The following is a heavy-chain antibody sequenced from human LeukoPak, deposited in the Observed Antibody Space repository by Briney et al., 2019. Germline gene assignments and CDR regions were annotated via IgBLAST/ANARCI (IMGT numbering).Heavy chain of an antibody. J-gene: IGHJ3*02. Sequence: SETLCLTCTVSGGSISSGGYYWSWIRQPPGKGLEWIGYIYYSGSTNYNPSLKSRVTISVDTSKNQFSLKLSSVTAADTAVYYCAGIAVDGDYAFDIWGQGTMVTVSS. V-gene: IGHV4-61*08. CDR1: GGSISSGGYY. CDR3: AGIAVDGDYAFDI. CDR2: IYYSGST. D-gene: IGHD6-19*01.